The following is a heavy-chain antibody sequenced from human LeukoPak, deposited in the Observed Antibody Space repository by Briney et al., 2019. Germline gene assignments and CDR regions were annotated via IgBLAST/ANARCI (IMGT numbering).Heavy chain of an antibody. CDR2: IYYSGST. CDR3: AQSKSLLWFGEHLNWFDP. V-gene: IGHV4-39*01. Sequence: PSETLSLTCTVSGGSISSSRYYWGWLRQPPGKGLEWIGSIYYSGSTYYNPSLKSRVTISVDTSKNQFSLKLSSVTAADTAVYYCAQSKSLLWFGEHLNWFDPWGQGTLVTVSS. J-gene: IGHJ5*02. CDR1: GGSISSSRYY. D-gene: IGHD3-10*01.